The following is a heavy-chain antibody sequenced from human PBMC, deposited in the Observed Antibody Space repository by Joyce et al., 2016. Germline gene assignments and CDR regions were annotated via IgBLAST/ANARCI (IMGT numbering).Heavy chain of an antibody. CDR2: VYDSGST. CDR3: ARSFFYCSGGSCFSGEWFDP. CDR1: GGSISSSTYY. Sequence: QLQLQESGPGLVKPSETLSLSCTVSGGSISSSTYYWGWIRQPPRKGLEWIGSVYDSGSTSYNPSLKSRVTIAVDTSKNQFSLKLTSVTAADTAVYYCARSFFYCSGGSCFSGEWFDPWGQGTLVTVSS. V-gene: IGHV4-39*07. D-gene: IGHD2-15*01. J-gene: IGHJ5*02.